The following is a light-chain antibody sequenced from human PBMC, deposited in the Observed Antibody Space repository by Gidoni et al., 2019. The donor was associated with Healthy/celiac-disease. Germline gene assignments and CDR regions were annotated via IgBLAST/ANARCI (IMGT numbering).Light chain of an antibody. CDR1: QSVSSSY. CDR2: GAS. Sequence: MALTQSPGTLSLSPGERATLSCRASQSVSSSYLAWYQQKPGQAPRLLIYGASSRATGIPDRFSGSGSGTDFTLTISRLEPEDFAVYYCQQYGSSRTFGQGTKVEIK. J-gene: IGKJ1*01. CDR3: QQYGSSRT. V-gene: IGKV3-20*01.